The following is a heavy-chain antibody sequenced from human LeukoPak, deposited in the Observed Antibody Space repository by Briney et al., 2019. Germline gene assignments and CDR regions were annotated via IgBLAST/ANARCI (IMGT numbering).Heavy chain of an antibody. Sequence: GGSLRLSCAASGFTFSSYAMHWVRQAPGKGLEWVSSISSSSSYIYYADSVKGRFTISRDNAKNSLYLQMNSLRAEDTAVYYCAPISVAGTRGQFDYWGQGTLVTVSS. CDR3: APISVAGTRGQFDY. D-gene: IGHD6-19*01. CDR1: GFTFSSYA. J-gene: IGHJ4*02. V-gene: IGHV3-21*01. CDR2: ISSSSSYI.